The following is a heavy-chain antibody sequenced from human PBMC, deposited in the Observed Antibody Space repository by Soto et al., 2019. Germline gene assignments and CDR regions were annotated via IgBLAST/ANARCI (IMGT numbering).Heavy chain of an antibody. Sequence: PGGSLRLSCAASGFMFSAYTMSWVRQAPGKGLEWLSSITGNSDHIDYADSVRGRFTVSRDNARKSLYLQMDSLGAEDTGVYYCATPYYYNHWGPGTLVTVSS. CDR1: GFMFSAYT. V-gene: IGHV3-21*01. CDR2: ITGNSDHI. J-gene: IGHJ4*02. CDR3: ATPYYYNH.